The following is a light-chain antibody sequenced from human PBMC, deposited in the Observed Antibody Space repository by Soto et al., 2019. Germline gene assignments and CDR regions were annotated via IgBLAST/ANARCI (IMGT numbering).Light chain of an antibody. CDR1: RSNIGAGYE. J-gene: IGLJ1*01. CDR2: ENN. CDR3: QSYDSSLSGYV. Sequence: QSVLTQPPSVSEAPGQRVTISCTGSRSNIGAGYEAHWYQQVPGTAPTLLIYENNNRPSGVPDRFSGSKSGTSASLAITGLQAEDEAEYYCQSYDSSLSGYVFGTGTKVTVL. V-gene: IGLV1-40*01.